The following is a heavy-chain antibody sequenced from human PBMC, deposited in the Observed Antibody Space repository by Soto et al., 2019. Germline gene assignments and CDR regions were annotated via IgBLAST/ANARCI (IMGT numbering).Heavy chain of an antibody. CDR3: ARSDSGAFSSSWYPNWYFDL. D-gene: IGHD6-13*01. CDR1: GFTFSSYS. CDR2: ISSSSSYI. J-gene: IGHJ2*01. V-gene: IGHV3-21*01. Sequence: ESGGGLVKPGGSLRLSCAASGFTFSSYSMNWVRQAPGKGLEWVSSISSSSSYIYYADSVKGRFTISRDNAKNSLYLQMNSLRAEDTAVYYCARSDSGAFSSSWYPNWYFDLWGRGTLVTVSS.